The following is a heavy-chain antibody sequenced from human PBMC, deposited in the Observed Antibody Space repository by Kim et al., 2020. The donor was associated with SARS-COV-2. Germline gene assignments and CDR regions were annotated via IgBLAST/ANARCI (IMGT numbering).Heavy chain of an antibody. V-gene: IGHV3-64D*09. CDR3: VKDLSNYRDY. D-gene: IGHD3-10*01. J-gene: IGHJ4*02. Sequence: GGSLRLSCSASGFTFSSYTIHWVRQAPGKGLEFVSAITNNGGGTYYADSVKGRFTISRDNSKNTLYLQMRSLRAEDTAIYYCVKDLSNYRDYWGQGTLVTVSS. CDR1: GFTFSSYT. CDR2: ITNNGGGT.